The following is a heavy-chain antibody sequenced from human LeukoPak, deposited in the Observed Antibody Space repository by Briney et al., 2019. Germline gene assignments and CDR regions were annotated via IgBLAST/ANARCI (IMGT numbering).Heavy chain of an antibody. Sequence: SETLSLTCTVSGGSIVSHYWNWIRQPAGRGLEWIGRFYASGTTNTSPSLKSRVTISVDTSKNQFSLKLSSVTAADTAVYYCASVLPPRGSGGSLPLSWGQGTLVTVSS. J-gene: IGHJ4*02. CDR2: FYASGTT. D-gene: IGHD2-15*01. CDR1: GGSIVSHY. CDR3: ASVLPPRGSGGSLPLS. V-gene: IGHV4-4*07.